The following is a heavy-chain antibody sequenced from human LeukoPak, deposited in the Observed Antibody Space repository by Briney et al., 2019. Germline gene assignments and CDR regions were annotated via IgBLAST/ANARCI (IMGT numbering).Heavy chain of an antibody. V-gene: IGHV6-1*01. Sequence: SQTLSLTCAISGDSISSNTASWNWIRQSPSRGLEWLGRTYYRSQWSNAYAVSEISRITINPDTSKNQFSLQLSSVTPEDTAVYYCARDLDWFDPWGQGTLVTVSS. CDR2: TYYRSQWSN. CDR3: ARDLDWFDP. J-gene: IGHJ5*02. CDR1: GDSISSNTAS.